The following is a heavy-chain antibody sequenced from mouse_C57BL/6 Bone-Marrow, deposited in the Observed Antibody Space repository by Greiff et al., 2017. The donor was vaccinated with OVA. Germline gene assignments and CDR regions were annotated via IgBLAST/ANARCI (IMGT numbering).Heavy chain of an antibody. CDR3: ASREYGSSYYY. D-gene: IGHD1-1*01. CDR1: GYSFTGYY. Sequence: EVQLVESGPELVKPGASVKISCKASGYSFTGYYMNWVKQSPEKSLEWIGEINPSTGGTTYNQKFKAKATLTVDKSSSTAYMQLKSLTSEDSAVYYCASREYGSSYYYWGQGTTLTVSS. J-gene: IGHJ2*01. CDR2: INPSTGGT. V-gene: IGHV1-42*01.